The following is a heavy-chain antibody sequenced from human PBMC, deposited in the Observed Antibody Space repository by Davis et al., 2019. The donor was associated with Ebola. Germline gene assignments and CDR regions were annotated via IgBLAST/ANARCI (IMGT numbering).Heavy chain of an antibody. V-gene: IGHV3-72*01. CDR2: TRNKANSYTT. Sequence: PGGSLRLSCAASGFTFSDYYMSWIRQAPGKGLEWVGRTRNKANSYTTEYAASVKGRFTISRDDSKNSLYLQMNSLKTEDTAVYYCARGTYYYYGMDVWGQGTTVTVSS. J-gene: IGHJ6*02. CDR1: GFTFSDYY. CDR3: ARGTYYYYGMDV.